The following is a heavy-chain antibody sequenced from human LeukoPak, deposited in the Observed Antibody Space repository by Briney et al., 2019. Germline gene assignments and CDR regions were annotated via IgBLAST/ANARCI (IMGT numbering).Heavy chain of an antibody. CDR2: IYTSGST. V-gene: IGHV4-4*07. CDR1: GGSISSYY. D-gene: IGHD5-18*01. Sequence: SSETLSLTCTVSGGSISSYYWSWIRQPAGKGLEWIGRIYTSGSTNYDPSLKSRVTMSVDTSKNQFSLKLSSVTAADTAVYYCARTTMENFYYYYYGMDVWGQGTTVTVSS. CDR3: ARTTMENFYYYYYGMDV. J-gene: IGHJ6*02.